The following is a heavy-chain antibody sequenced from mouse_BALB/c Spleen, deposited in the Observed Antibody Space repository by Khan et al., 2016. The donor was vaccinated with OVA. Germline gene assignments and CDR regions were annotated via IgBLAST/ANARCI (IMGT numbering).Heavy chain of an antibody. Sequence: EVQLQESGPGLVKPSQSLSLTCTVTGYSITSDYAWNWIRQFPGNKLEWMAYISYSGSTSSNPSLKRRISVTRDTSKNQFFLQLNSVTTEDTATYYCARRYYYGQWYFDVWGAGTTVTVSS. CDR2: ISYSGST. J-gene: IGHJ1*01. V-gene: IGHV3-2*02. CDR1: GYSITSDYA. CDR3: ARRYYYGQWYFDV. D-gene: IGHD1-1*01.